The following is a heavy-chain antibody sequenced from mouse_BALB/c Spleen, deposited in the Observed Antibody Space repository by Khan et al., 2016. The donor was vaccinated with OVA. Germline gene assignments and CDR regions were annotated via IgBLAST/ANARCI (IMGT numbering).Heavy chain of an antibody. V-gene: IGHV2-3*01. CDR3: AIIYYVYDGFTY. CDR1: GLSFTNYG. J-gene: IGHJ3*01. Sequence: QVQLKESGPGLVAPSQSLSITCTVSGLSFTNYGISWIRQPPGKGLEWLGVIWGDGSTNYHSALISRLSINKDNSQSHVFLKLNSLQTDDTATYNCAIIYYVYDGFTYWGQGTLVTVSA. CDR2: IWGDGST. D-gene: IGHD2-2*01.